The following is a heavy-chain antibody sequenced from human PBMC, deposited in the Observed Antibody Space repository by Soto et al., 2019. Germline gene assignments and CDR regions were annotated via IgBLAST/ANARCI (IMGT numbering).Heavy chain of an antibody. Sequence: GSLRLSCAASGFTFSTYGMHWVRQAPGKGLEWVAFISYDGSNKYYADSVKGRFTISRDNSKNTLYLQMNSLRAEDTAVYYCARDPAYCSSTSCYLRYYYYYGMDVWGQGTTVTVSS. V-gene: IGHV3-30*03. J-gene: IGHJ6*02. CDR3: ARDPAYCSSTSCYLRYYYYYGMDV. CDR2: ISYDGSNK. CDR1: GFTFSTYG. D-gene: IGHD2-2*01.